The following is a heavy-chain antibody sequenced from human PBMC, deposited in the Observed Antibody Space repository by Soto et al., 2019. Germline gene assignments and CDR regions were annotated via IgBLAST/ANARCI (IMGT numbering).Heavy chain of an antibody. D-gene: IGHD3-3*01. Sequence: PSETLSLTCTVSGGSISSSSYYWGWIRQPPGKGLEWIGSIYYSGSTYYNPPLKSRVTISVDTSKNQFSLKLSSVAAADTAVYYCARDPNYDFWSGYYFSYYGMDVWGQGTTVTVSS. CDR2: IYYSGST. CDR3: ARDPNYDFWSGYYFSYYGMDV. CDR1: GGSISSSSYY. V-gene: IGHV4-39*02. J-gene: IGHJ6*02.